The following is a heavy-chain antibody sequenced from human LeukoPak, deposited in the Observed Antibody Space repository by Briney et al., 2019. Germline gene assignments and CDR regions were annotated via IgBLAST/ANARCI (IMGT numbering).Heavy chain of an antibody. CDR2: ISDSGGST. D-gene: IGHD3/OR15-3a*01. CDR1: GITLSNYG. V-gene: IGHV3-23*01. CDR3: AKRGVVIRVILVGFHKEAYYFES. J-gene: IGHJ4*02. Sequence: GGSLRLSCAVSGITLSNYGMSWVRQAPGKGLEWVAGISDSGGSTKSADAVKGRFTIARDNRKHTLYLQMNSLRAEDTAVYFCAKRGVVIRVILVGFHKEAYYFESWGQGALVTVSS.